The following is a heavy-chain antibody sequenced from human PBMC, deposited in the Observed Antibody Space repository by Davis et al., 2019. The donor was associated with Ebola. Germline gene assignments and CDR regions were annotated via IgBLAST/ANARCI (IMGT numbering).Heavy chain of an antibody. CDR2: INHSGST. CDR3: ARSSGWYLS. J-gene: IGHJ5*02. V-gene: IGHV4-34*01. Sequence: PGGSLRLSCAVYGGSFSGYYWSWIRQPPGKGLEWIGEINHSGSTNYNPSLKSRVTISVDTSKNQFSLKLSSVTAADTAVYYCARSSGWYLSWGQGTLVTVSS. CDR1: GGSFSGYY. D-gene: IGHD6-19*01.